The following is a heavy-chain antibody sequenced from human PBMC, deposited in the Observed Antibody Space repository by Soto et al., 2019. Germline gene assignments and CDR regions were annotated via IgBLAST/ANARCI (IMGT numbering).Heavy chain of an antibody. V-gene: IGHV3-74*01. Sequence: EVQLVESGGGLVQPGGSLRLSCAASGFSFSSQWMYWVRQSPGKGPVWVSYINNDGSRIGYADSVKGRFTISRDTAKNTLYLQMHSLRVEDTAVYYCVKDIRWGRGTLVTVSS. J-gene: IGHJ4*02. CDR2: INNDGSRI. CDR3: VKDIR. CDR1: GFSFSSQW.